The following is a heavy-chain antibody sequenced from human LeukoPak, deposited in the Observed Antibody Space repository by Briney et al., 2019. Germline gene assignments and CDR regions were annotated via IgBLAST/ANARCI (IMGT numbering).Heavy chain of an antibody. CDR3: ARDITLTRGGRSDY. V-gene: IGHV3-74*01. CDR1: GFTFSNYW. D-gene: IGHD3-10*01. CDR2: ISSDGTTT. J-gene: IGHJ4*02. Sequence: GGSLRLSCAASGFTFSNYWMYWVRQAPGKGLVWVSRISSDGTTTSFAGSVKGRFTISRDNAKNTVYLQMNSLRAEDTAVYYCARDITLTRGGRSDYWGQGTLVTVSS.